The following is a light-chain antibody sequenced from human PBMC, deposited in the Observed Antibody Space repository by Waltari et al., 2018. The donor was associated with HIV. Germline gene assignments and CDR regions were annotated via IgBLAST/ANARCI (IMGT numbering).Light chain of an antibody. Sequence: VLTPASSTSGTPGQSVTLSCLGSSTNIACYHVYWYQPLPGTAPTPSLFRNKQRPSGVPDRFSGSKSGTSASLAISGLRSEDEGDYSCAAWDDTRGGLWVFGGGTKVTVL. V-gene: IGLV1-47*01. J-gene: IGLJ3*02. CDR2: RNK. CDR3: AAWDDTRGGLWV. CDR1: STNIACYH.